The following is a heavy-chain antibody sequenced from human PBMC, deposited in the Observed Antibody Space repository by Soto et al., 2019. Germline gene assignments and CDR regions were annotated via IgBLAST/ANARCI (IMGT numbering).Heavy chain of an antibody. J-gene: IGHJ4*02. CDR1: GFTFSSYG. D-gene: IGHD3-22*01. CDR2: IWYDGSNK. Sequence: GGSLRLSCAASGFTFSSYGMHWVRQAPGKGLEWVAVIWYDGSNKYYADSVKGRFTISRDNSKNTLYLQMNSLRAEDTAVYYCARDHPSAYYYDSSGYYPDYWGQGTLVTVSS. CDR3: ARDHPSAYYYDSSGYYPDY. V-gene: IGHV3-33*01.